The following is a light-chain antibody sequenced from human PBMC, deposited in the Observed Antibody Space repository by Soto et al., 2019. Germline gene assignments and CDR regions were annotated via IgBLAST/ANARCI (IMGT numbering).Light chain of an antibody. J-gene: IGKJ5*01. Sequence: EIVVTQSPATLSLSPGERATLSCRASQSVSSYLAWYQQKPGQAPRLLIYDASNRATGIPARFSGSGSGTDFTLTISSLEPEAFASYYCQQRSDWPPSTFGHGTRLEI. CDR1: QSVSSY. V-gene: IGKV3-11*01. CDR3: QQRSDWPPST. CDR2: DAS.